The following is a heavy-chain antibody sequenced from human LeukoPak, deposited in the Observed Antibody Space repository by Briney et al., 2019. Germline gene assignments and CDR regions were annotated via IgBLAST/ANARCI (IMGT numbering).Heavy chain of an antibody. CDR3: AMVRGATFDY. Sequence: PSETQSLTCTVSGGSISSYYWSCLRQPPGKGLEWIGYIYYSGSTNYNPSLKSRVIISVDTSKNQFSLKLSSVTAADTAVYYCAMVRGATFDYWGQGTLVTVSS. CDR2: IYYSGST. V-gene: IGHV4-59*08. D-gene: IGHD3-10*01. CDR1: GGSISSYY. J-gene: IGHJ4*02.